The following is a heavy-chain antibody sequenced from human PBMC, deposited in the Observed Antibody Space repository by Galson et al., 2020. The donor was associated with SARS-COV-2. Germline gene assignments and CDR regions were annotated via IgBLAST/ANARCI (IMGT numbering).Heavy chain of an antibody. Sequence: SQTLSLTCAISGDSASSHTAARTWNRPSTSRGLEWLGRTYYRSQWYNDYAVSVKSRITINPDTSKNQFSLQLNSVTPEDTAVYYCARAFIAASGLDAWGQGTTVTVSS. J-gene: IGHJ6*02. D-gene: IGHD6-13*01. CDR3: ARAFIAASGLDA. CDR1: GDSASSHTAA. V-gene: IGHV6-1*01. CDR2: TYYRSQWYN.